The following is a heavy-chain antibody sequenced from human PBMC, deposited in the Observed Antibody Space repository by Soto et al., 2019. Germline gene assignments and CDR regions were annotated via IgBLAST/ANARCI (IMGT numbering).Heavy chain of an antibody. CDR1: GYTFTNYY. Sequence: ASVKVSCKASGYTFTNYYMHWVRQAPGQGLEWMGRINPRDGKTTYPQKFQGRVTMTTDTSTSTTYMDLSSLRSDDTAKYYCGRDVSYGSGTYGIDVWGQGTTVTVSS. CDR3: GRDVSYGSGTYGIDV. V-gene: IGHV1-46*01. J-gene: IGHJ6*02. CDR2: INPRDGKT. D-gene: IGHD3-10*01.